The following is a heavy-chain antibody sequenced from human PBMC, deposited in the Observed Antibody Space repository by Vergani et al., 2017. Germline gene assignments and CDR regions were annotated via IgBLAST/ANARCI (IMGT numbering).Heavy chain of an antibody. CDR1: GYIFTGYF. CDR2: INPNSGGT. J-gene: IGHJ6*03. D-gene: IGHD3-10*01. CDR3: ARDYAETWRSDYYYMDV. Sequence: QVQMVQSGAEVEMPGASVKVSCKASGYIFTGYFIHWVRQAPGQGLEWMGWINPNSGGTNYAQKFQGRVTMTRDTSISTAYMELSRLRSDDTAVYYCARDYAETWRSDYYYMDVWGKGP. V-gene: IGHV1-2*02.